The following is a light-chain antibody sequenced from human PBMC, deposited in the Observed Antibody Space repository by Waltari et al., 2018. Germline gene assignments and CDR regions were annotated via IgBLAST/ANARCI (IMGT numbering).Light chain of an antibody. Sequence: SCRASQSIGIYLAWYQQKPGQAPRLLMYHASTRATGIPDRFSGSGSGTDSSLTISRLEPEDFAVYYCQKYESLPATFGQGTKVEIK. CDR3: QKYESLPAT. CDR2: HAS. J-gene: IGKJ1*01. CDR1: QSIGIY. V-gene: IGKV3-20*01.